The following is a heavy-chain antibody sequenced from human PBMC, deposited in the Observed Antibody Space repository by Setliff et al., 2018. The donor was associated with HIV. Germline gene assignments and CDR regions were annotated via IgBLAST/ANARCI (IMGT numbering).Heavy chain of an antibody. D-gene: IGHD6-19*01. V-gene: IGHV4-61*02. CDR3: ARAPRYYRGWYIPEYFDN. CDR1: GGSISSVNYY. J-gene: IGHJ4*02. Sequence: SETLSLTCNVSGGSISSVNYYWNWIRQPAGKGLEWIGRIYASGRPTYNSSLESRVTISVDTSKNQFSLRLNSVTAADTAVYFCARAPRYYRGWYIPEYFDNWGEGTLVTVSS. CDR2: IYASGRP.